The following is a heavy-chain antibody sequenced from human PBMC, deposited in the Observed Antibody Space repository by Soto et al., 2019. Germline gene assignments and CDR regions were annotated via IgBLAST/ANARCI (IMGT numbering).Heavy chain of an antibody. V-gene: IGHV3-30-3*01. J-gene: IGHJ4*02. CDR3: ARDIGTMVRGVIIKGGFDY. CDR2: ISYDRSNK. D-gene: IGHD3-10*01. Sequence: GGSLRLSCAASGFTFSNYAMSWVRQAPGKGLEWVAVISYDRSNKYYADSVKGRFTISRDNSKNTLYLQMNSLRAEDTAVYYCARDIGTMVRGVIIKGGFDYWGQGTLVTVSS. CDR1: GFTFSNYA.